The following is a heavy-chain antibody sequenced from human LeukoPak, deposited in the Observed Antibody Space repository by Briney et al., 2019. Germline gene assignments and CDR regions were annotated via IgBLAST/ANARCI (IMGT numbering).Heavy chain of an antibody. J-gene: IGHJ5*02. V-gene: IGHV4-59*01. CDR3: ARDAGGTWFDP. CDR2: VNSNGGT. CDR1: GGSISTFS. Sequence: KPSETLSLTCTVSGGSISTFSWNWIRQPPGQGLEWIGYVNSNGGTYNNPSLKSRVTVSLDMSKNQFSLKLSSATAADTAVYYCARDAGGTWFDPWGQGILVTVS.